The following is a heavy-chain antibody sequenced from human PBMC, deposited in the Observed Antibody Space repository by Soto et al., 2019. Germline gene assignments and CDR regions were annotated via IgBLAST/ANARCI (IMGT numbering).Heavy chain of an antibody. J-gene: IGHJ4*02. V-gene: IGHV3-23*01. Sequence: PGESLMRTAAATDIVFVEKAVSWVRQATGKGLEWVSGISDSGATTYYADSVRGRFTISRDNSKNTLYLQMKSLRAEDSASYYRAKEDTSSGSLDYWGQGALVTVSS. CDR1: DIVFVEKA. CDR2: ISDSGATT. CDR3: AKEDTSSGSLDY. D-gene: IGHD6-19*01.